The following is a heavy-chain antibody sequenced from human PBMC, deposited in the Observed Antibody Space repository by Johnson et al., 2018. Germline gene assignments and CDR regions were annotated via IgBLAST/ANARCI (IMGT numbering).Heavy chain of an antibody. V-gene: IGHV3-73*01. CDR3: TRSDYSGTYFS. CDR1: GFSFSGSP. D-gene: IGHD1-26*01. Sequence: EVQLLESGGGLVQPGGSLKLSCAASGFSFSGSPMHWVRQASGTGLEWVGRIRSKANNYAIAYGASVKGRFTISRDDSKNTAYLQRNSLNTEDTAVYYCTRSDYSGTYFSWGQGTRVTVSS. J-gene: IGHJ1*01. CDR2: IRSKANNYAI.